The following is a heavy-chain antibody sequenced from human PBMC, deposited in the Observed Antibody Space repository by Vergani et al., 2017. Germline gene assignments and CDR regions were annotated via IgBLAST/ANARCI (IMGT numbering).Heavy chain of an antibody. V-gene: IGHV3-30-3*01. Sequence: QVQLVESGGGVVQPGRSLRLSCAASGFTFSSSAMHWVRQAPGKGLEWVAVISYDGSNKYFADSVKGRFTISRDNSKNTLYLQMNSLRAEDTAVYYGARDGFMDVWGKGTTVTVSS. J-gene: IGHJ6*03. CDR3: ARDGFMDV. D-gene: IGHD2-2*03. CDR1: GFTFSSSA. CDR2: ISYDGSNK.